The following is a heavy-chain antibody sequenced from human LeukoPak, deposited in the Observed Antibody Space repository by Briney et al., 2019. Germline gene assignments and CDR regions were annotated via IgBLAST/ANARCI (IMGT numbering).Heavy chain of an antibody. J-gene: IGHJ5*02. CDR2: INPNSGGT. V-gene: IGHV1-2*02. CDR1: GYTFTGYY. D-gene: IGHD2-2*01. CDR3: ATGIKEYCSSTSCYAGHNWFDP. Sequence: GASVKVSCKASGYTFTGYYMHWVRQAPGQGLEWMGWINPNSGGTNYAQKFQGRVTMTRDTSISTAYMELSRLRSDDTAVYYCATGIKEYCSSTSCYAGHNWFDPWGQGTLVTVSS.